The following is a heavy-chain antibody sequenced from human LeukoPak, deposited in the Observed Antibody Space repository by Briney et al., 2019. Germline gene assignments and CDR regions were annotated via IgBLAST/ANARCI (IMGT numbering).Heavy chain of an antibody. V-gene: IGHV3-30*02. D-gene: IGHD3-10*01. CDR2: IRYGGTNK. Sequence: GGSLRLSCAASGFTFSSYGMHWVRQAPGKGLEWVAFIRYGGTNKYYADSVEGRFTISRDNYKNTLYLKMNNLRAEDTAVYYCAKDGVPSRWFGRNYFDYWGQGTLVTVSS. J-gene: IGHJ4*02. CDR1: GFTFSSYG. CDR3: AKDGVPSRWFGRNYFDY.